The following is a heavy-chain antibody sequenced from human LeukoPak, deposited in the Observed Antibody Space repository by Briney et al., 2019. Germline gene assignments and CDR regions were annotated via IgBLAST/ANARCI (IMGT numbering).Heavy chain of an antibody. V-gene: IGHV3-53*01. CDR2: IYSGGST. Sequence: GGSLRLSCAASGFTVSSNYMSWVRQAPGEGLEWVSVIYSGGSTYYADSVKGRFTISRDNSKNTLYLQMNSLRAEDTAVYYCARVGSSSWLLDYWGQGTLVTVSS. D-gene: IGHD6-13*01. J-gene: IGHJ4*02. CDR1: GFTVSSNY. CDR3: ARVGSSSWLLDY.